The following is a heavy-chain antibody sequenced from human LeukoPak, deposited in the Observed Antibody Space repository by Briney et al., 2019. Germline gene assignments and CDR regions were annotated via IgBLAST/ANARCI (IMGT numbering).Heavy chain of an antibody. Sequence: TGGSLRLSCAASGLTFSSYWMHCVRQAPGKGLVWVSRITNDGSSTSHADSVKGRFTISRDNAKNTLYLQMNSLRAEDTAVYYCARQGDYGDYFDYWGQGTLVTVSS. CDR1: GLTFSSYW. D-gene: IGHD4-17*01. V-gene: IGHV3-74*01. CDR2: ITNDGSST. CDR3: ARQGDYGDYFDY. J-gene: IGHJ4*02.